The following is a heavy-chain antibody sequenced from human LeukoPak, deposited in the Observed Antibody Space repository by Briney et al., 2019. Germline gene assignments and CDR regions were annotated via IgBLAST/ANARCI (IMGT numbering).Heavy chain of an antibody. CDR3: ARGRRFGYGSGSSWNFDY. Sequence: SETLSLTCAVYGGSFSGYYWSWIRQPPGKGLEWIGEINHSGSTNYNPSLKSRVTISVDTSKNQFSLKLSSVTAADTAVYYCARGRRFGYGSGSSWNFDYWGQGTLVTVSS. V-gene: IGHV4-34*01. CDR2: INHSGST. J-gene: IGHJ4*02. CDR1: GGSFSGYY. D-gene: IGHD3-10*01.